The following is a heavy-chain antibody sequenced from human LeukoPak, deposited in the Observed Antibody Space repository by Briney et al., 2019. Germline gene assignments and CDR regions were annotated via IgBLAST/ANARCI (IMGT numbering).Heavy chain of an antibody. J-gene: IGHJ4*02. CDR2: INSDGSST. CDR1: GFTFSSYW. Sequence: GGSLRLSCAASGFTFSSYWMHWVRQAPGKGPVWVSRINSDGSSTSYADSVKGRFTISRDNAKNTLYLQMNSLRAEDTAVYYCAREYSSWYPFDYWGQGTLVTVSS. CDR3: AREYSSWYPFDY. V-gene: IGHV3-74*01. D-gene: IGHD6-13*01.